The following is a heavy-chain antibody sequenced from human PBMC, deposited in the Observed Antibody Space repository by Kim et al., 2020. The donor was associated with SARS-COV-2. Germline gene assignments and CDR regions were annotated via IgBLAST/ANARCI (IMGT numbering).Heavy chain of an antibody. CDR2: GRI. Sequence: GRIGYADPVKGRFTISRDNAKNSLYLQMNSLRAEDTALYYCAKVPGGFGATWGQGTLVTVSS. V-gene: IGHV3-9*01. D-gene: IGHD3-10*01. CDR3: AKVPGGFGAT. J-gene: IGHJ5*02.